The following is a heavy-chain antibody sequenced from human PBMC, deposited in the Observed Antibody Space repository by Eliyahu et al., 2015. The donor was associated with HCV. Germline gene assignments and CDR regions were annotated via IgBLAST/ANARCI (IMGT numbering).Heavy chain of an antibody. CDR3: VRERLGFSSGSYEMDV. CDR1: GFTFPDYA. Sequence: EVQLVESGGGIVQPGRSLRLSCAASGFTFPDYAMXWVRPAPGKGPEWVSIIRWNSASRGYAESVKGRFTISRDDAKKSLYLQMNSLRAEDTALYYCVRERLGFSSGSYEMDVWGQGTMVTVSS. D-gene: IGHD6-19*01. CDR2: IRWNSASR. V-gene: IGHV3-9*01. J-gene: IGHJ6*02.